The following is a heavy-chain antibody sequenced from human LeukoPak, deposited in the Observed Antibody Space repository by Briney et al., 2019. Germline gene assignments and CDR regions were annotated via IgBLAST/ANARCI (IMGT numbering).Heavy chain of an antibody. J-gene: IGHJ6*03. CDR3: ASFYCSGGSCYQYFSYYYMDV. CDR1: GGSISSSSYY. CDR2: IYYSGIT. D-gene: IGHD2-15*01. V-gene: IGHV4-39*01. Sequence: SETLSLTCTVSGGSISSSSYYWGWIRQPPGKGLEWIGSIYYSGITYYNPSLQSRVTISVDTSKNQFSLKLNSVTAADTAVYYCASFYCSGGSCYQYFSYYYMDVWGKGTTVTISS.